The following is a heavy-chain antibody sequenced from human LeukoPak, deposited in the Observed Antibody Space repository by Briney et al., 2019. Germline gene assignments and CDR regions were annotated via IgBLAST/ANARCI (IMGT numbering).Heavy chain of an antibody. J-gene: IGHJ4*02. V-gene: IGHV3-21*06. CDR3: ARGQGGYYYDSSGYYQGPLDY. CDR2: ISSSANYI. CDR1: GFTFNSYS. D-gene: IGHD3-22*01. Sequence: GGSLRLSCAASGFTFNSYSMHWVRQAPGKGLERVSSISSSANYIKDAESVKGRFTISRDNAKNSLYLQMNSLRAEDTAVYYCARGQGGYYYDSSGYYQGPLDYWGQGTLVTVSS.